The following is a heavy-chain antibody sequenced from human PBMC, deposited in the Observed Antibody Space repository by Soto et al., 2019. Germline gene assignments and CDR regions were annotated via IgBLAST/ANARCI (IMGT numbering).Heavy chain of an antibody. CDR1: GFSFSSYG. D-gene: IGHD4-17*01. Sequence: GGSLRLSCAASGFSFSSYGMQWVRQAPCKGLEWVSTIGGGGGNTNYADSVKGRFTISRDNSKNTLYLQMNSLRAEDTAVYYCAKDYGYGDYVFDCWGQGALVTVSS. J-gene: IGHJ4*02. CDR2: IGGGGGNT. CDR3: AKDYGYGDYVFDC. V-gene: IGHV3-23*01.